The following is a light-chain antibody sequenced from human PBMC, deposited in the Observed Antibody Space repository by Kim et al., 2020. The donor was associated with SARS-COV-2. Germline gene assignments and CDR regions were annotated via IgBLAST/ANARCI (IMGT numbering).Light chain of an antibody. CDR1: SSDVGGYNY. Sequence: SITISCTGTSSDVGGYNYVPWYQQHPGKAPKLMIYDVSNRPSGVSNRFSGSKSGNTASLTISGLQAEDEADYYCSSYTSSSTPVVFGGGTQLTVL. J-gene: IGLJ2*01. CDR3: SSYTSSSTPVV. CDR2: DVS. V-gene: IGLV2-14*03.